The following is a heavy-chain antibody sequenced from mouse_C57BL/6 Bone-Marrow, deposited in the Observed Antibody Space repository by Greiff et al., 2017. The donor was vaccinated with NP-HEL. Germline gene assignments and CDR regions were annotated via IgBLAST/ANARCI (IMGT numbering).Heavy chain of an antibody. CDR3: ARTNGKYYGSSFDY. J-gene: IGHJ4*01. CDR2: IDPSDSYT. D-gene: IGHD1-1*01. Sequence: QVQLQQPGAELVKPGASVKLSCKASGYTFTSYWMQWVKQRPGQGLEWIGEIDPSDSYTNYNQKFKGKATLTVDTYSSTAYMQLSSLTSEDSAVYYGARTNGKYYGSSFDYWGQGTAVTVSS. V-gene: IGHV1-50*01. CDR1: GYTFTSYW.